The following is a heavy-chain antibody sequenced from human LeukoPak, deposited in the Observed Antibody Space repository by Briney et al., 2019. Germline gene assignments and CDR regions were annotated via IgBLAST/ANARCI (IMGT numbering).Heavy chain of an antibody. CDR3: ARDRLGVTYYYGSGSYSDAFDI. D-gene: IGHD3-10*01. V-gene: IGHV4-59*01. CDR1: GGSFSGYY. J-gene: IGHJ3*02. Sequence: SETLSLTCAVYGGSFSGYYWSWIRQPPGKGLEWIGYIYYSGSTNYNPSLKSRVTISVDTSKNQFSLKLSSVTAADTAVYYCARDRLGVTYYYGSGSYSDAFDIWGQGTMVTVSS. CDR2: IYYSGST.